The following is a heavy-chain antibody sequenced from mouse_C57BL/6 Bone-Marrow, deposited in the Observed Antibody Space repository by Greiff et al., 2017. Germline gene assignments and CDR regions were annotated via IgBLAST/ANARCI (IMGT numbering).Heavy chain of an antibody. CDR3: AIYSGSSGDY. CDR2: IDPSDSYT. V-gene: IGHV1-69*01. J-gene: IGHJ4*01. CDR1: GYTFTSYW. D-gene: IGHD1-1*01. Sequence: QVQLQQPGAELVMPGASVKLSCKASGYTFTSYWMHWVKQRPGQGLEWIGEIDPSDSYTNYNQKFKGKSTLTVDKSSSTAYMQLSSLTSEDSAVYYCAIYSGSSGDYWGQGTSVTVSS.